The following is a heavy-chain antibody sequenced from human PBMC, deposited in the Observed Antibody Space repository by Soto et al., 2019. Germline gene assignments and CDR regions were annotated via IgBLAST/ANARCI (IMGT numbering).Heavy chain of an antibody. Sequence: GGSLRLSCAASGFTFSSYAMHWVRQAPGKGLEWVAVLSYDGSNKYYADSVKGRFTISRDNSKNTLYLQMNSLRAEDTAVYYCARAQHITIFGVVIRIPFSYGMDVWGQGTTVTVSS. CDR1: GFTFSSYA. D-gene: IGHD3-3*01. V-gene: IGHV3-30-3*01. J-gene: IGHJ6*02. CDR2: LSYDGSNK. CDR3: ARAQHITIFGVVIRIPFSYGMDV.